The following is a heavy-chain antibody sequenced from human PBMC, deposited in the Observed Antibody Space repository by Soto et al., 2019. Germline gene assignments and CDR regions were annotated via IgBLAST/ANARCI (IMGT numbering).Heavy chain of an antibody. CDR3: ARGGPSTVTSEYFQH. Sequence: GGSLRLSCAASGFTFSSYSMNWVRQAPGKGLEWVSSISSSSSYIYYADSVKGRFTISRDNAKNSLYLQMNSLRAEDTAVYYCARGGPSTVTSEYFQHWGQGTLVTVS. CDR1: GFTFSSYS. V-gene: IGHV3-21*01. D-gene: IGHD4-17*01. J-gene: IGHJ1*01. CDR2: ISSSSSYI.